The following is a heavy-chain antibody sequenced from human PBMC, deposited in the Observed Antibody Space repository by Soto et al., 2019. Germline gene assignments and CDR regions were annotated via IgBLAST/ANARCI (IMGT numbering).Heavy chain of an antibody. D-gene: IGHD6-19*01. V-gene: IGHV3-7*01. CDR2: IKQDGSEK. CDR3: ARDRAVAGTDY. Sequence: EVQLVESGGGLVQPGGSLRLSCAASGFTFSSYWTSWVRQAPGKGLEWVANIKQDGSEKYYVDSVKGRFTISRDNAKNSLYLQMNSLRAEDTAVYYCARDRAVAGTDYWGQGTLVTVSS. J-gene: IGHJ4*02. CDR1: GFTFSSYW.